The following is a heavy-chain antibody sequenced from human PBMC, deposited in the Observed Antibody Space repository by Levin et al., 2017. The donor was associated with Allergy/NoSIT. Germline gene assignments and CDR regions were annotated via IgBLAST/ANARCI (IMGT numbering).Heavy chain of an antibody. CDR2: IIPMFGTI. V-gene: IGHV1-69*13. CDR1: GGAFRTYT. D-gene: IGHD3-10*01. Sequence: ASVKVSCKASGGAFRTYTINWVRQAPGQGLEWMGMIIPMFGTINHAQKFLDRVAISADESTSTAYMELNSLTSDDTAVYYCAREYGGHFFDPWGQGTLVTVSS. J-gene: IGHJ5*02. CDR3: AREYGGHFFDP.